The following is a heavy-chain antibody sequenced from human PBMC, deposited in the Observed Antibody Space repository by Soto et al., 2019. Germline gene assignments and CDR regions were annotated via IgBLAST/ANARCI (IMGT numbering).Heavy chain of an antibody. D-gene: IGHD3-16*02. CDR2: TYYSGNT. CDR3: ARGDGMITFGGVIFHPFYY. CDR1: GGSVSSGSYY. J-gene: IGHJ4*02. Sequence: PSETLSLTCTVSGGSVSSGSYYWSWIRQPPGKGLEWIGHTYYSGNTNYNPSLKSRVTISVDTSKNQFSLKLSDVTAADTAVYYCARGDGMITFGGVIFHPFYYWGQGTLVTVSS. V-gene: IGHV4-61*01.